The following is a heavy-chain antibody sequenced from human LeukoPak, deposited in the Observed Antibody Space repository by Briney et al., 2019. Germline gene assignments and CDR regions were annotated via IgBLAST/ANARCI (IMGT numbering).Heavy chain of an antibody. CDR2: IMQDGIET. CDR3: ARGGPGRWPSFYFDY. CDR1: GFTFSSYG. Sequence: PGRSLRLSCAAAGFTFSSYGMHWVRQAPGKGLEWVANIMQDGIETYYVDSVKGRFTISRDNAKNSLYLQMNSLRAEDTAAYYCARGGPGRWPSFYFDYWGQGTLVTVSS. D-gene: IGHD2-15*01. J-gene: IGHJ4*02. V-gene: IGHV3-7*05.